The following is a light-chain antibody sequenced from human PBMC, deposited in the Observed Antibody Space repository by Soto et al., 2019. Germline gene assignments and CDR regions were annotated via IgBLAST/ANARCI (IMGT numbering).Light chain of an antibody. J-gene: IGLJ1*01. CDR3: GAWDDRLTVYV. CDR2: DNN. V-gene: IGLV1-51*01. Sequence: QYFMSQPPAVSAAPGQEVNISCSGGISNVGHNSVSWYQHLPGTAPKLLIYDNNNRPSGIPARFSGSKSGTSATLGITGLQTGDEADYYCGAWDDRLTVYVFGSGTKVTVL. CDR1: ISNVGHNS.